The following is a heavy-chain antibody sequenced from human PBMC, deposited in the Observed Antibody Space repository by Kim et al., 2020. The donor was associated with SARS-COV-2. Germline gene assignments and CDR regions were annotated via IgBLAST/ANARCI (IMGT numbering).Heavy chain of an antibody. CDR3: ARAYHLLYYSSSWARPGWFDP. Sequence: ASVKVSCKASGYTFTSYDINWVRQATGQGLEWMGWMNPNSGNTGYAQKFQGRVTMTRNTSRSTAYMELSSLRSEDTAVYYCARAYHLLYYSSSWARPGWFDPWGQGTLVTVSS. CDR1: GYTFTSYD. J-gene: IGHJ5*02. V-gene: IGHV1-8*01. D-gene: IGHD6-13*01. CDR2: MNPNSGNT.